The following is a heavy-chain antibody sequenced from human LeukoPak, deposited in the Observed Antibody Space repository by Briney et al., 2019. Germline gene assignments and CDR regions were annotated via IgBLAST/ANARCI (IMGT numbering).Heavy chain of an antibody. CDR2: INPNSGGT. V-gene: IGHV1-2*02. J-gene: IGHJ5*02. CDR1: GYTFTGYY. Sequence: ASVKVSCKASGYTFTGYYMHWVRQAPGQGLEWVGWINPNSGGTNYAQKFQGRVTMTRDTSISTAYMELSRLRSDDTAVYYCAREVVAAAANNWFDPWGQGTLVTVSS. CDR3: AREVVAAAANNWFDP. D-gene: IGHD6-13*01.